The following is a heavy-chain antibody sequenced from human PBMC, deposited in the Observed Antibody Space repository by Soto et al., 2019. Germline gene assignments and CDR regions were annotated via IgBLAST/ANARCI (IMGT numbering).Heavy chain of an antibody. CDR3: ARAGARITLFGLVIESADYYYGIYV. J-gene: IGHJ6*02. CDR1: GGTFSSYA. Sequence: QVQLVQSGAEVKKPGSSVKVSCKASGGTFSSYAISWVRQAPGQGLEWRGGIIPIFGTANYAQKFQGRVTITADEFTSTAYMEQSSLRSEDTDVYYCARAGARITLFGLVIESADYYYGIYVWGQGTTVTVAS. CDR2: IIPIFGTA. D-gene: IGHD3-3*01. V-gene: IGHV1-69*01.